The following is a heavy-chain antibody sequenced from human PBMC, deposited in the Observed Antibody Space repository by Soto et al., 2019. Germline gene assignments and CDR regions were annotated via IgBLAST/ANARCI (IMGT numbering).Heavy chain of an antibody. D-gene: IGHD6-19*01. V-gene: IGHV3-48*01. CDR2: ISSGSSTI. Sequence: EVQLVESGGCVVQPGGSLRLSCAASGFTFSSYTMKWVRQAPGKGLEWVSHISSGSSTIYYADSVKRRFTISRDNAKNSLYMQLNSLRAEDTAVYYCARRTVTGALYIRGQGTVVIVSS. CDR1: GFTFSSYT. CDR3: ARRTVTGALYI. J-gene: IGHJ3*02.